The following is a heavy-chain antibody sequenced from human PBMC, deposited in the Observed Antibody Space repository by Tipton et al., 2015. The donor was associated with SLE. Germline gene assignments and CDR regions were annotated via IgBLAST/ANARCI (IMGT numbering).Heavy chain of an antibody. Sequence: TLSLTCTVSGGSISSHYWSWIRQPPGKGLEWIGHFYASGSTHYNPAVRSRVSISVDTSKNQMSLKLTSVTAADTALYYCARDRGGLVDTGMIEYWGQGTLVTVSS. V-gene: IGHV4-4*08. D-gene: IGHD5-18*01. CDR2: FYASGST. CDR3: ARDRGGLVDTGMIEY. J-gene: IGHJ4*02. CDR1: GGSISSHY.